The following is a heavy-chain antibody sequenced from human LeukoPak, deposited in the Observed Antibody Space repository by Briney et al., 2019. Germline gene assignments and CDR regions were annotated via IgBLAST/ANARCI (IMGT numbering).Heavy chain of an antibody. D-gene: IGHD6-19*01. J-gene: IGHJ4*02. CDR2: IYYSGST. Sequence: PSETPSLTCTVSGGSISSGGYYWSWIRQHPGKGLEWIGYIYYSGSTYYNPSLKSRVTISVDTSKNQFSLKLSSVTAADTAVYYCARASVAGDFDYWGQGTLVTVSS. CDR1: GGSISSGGYY. CDR3: ARASVAGDFDY. V-gene: IGHV4-31*03.